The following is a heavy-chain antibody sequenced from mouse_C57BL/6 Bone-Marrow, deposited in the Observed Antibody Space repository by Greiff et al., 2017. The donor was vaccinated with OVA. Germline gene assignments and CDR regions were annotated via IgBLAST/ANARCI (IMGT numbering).Heavy chain of an antibody. Sequence: EVKLMESGGGLVKPGGSLKLSCAASGFTFSSYALSWVRQTPEKRLEWVATISDGGSYTYYPDNVKGRFTISRDNAKNTLYLQMSHLKSEDTAMYYCARAITTLVATRYFDVWGTGTTVTVSS. CDR1: GFTFSSYA. D-gene: IGHD1-1*01. V-gene: IGHV5-4*03. J-gene: IGHJ1*03. CDR3: ARAITTLVATRYFDV. CDR2: ISDGGSYT.